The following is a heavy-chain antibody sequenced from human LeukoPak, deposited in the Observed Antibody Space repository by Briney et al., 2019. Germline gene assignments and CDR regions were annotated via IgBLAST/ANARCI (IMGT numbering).Heavy chain of an antibody. CDR2: ISYDGSNK. J-gene: IGHJ4*02. V-gene: IGHV3-30*04. D-gene: IGHD1-26*01. CDR3: ARIVGSASRNY. CDR1: GFTFSSYA. Sequence: GGSLRLSCAASGFTFSSYAMRWVRQAPGKGLEWVAVISYDGSNKYYADSVKGRFTISRDNSKNTLYLQMNSLRAEDTAVYYCARIVGSASRNYWGQGTLVTVSS.